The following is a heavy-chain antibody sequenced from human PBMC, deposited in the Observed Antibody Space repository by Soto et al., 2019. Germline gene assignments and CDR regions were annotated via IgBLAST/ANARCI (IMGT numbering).Heavy chain of an antibody. D-gene: IGHD5-12*01. CDR2: IKTRIDSATT. J-gene: IGHJ4*02. Sequence: EVQLVESGGGLVKPGESLRLSCEASGASFTNAWMNWVRQAPGKGLEWVGRIKTRIDSATTDYAAPVKGRVTISRDDSKNTLDLQMDSLKPEDTAVYYCTTEDPSWLRGLEYWGQGTLVTVSS. CDR1: GASFTNAW. CDR3: TTEDPSWLRGLEY. V-gene: IGHV3-15*01.